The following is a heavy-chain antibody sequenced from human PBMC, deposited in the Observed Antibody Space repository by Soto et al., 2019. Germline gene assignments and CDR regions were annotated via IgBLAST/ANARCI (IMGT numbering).Heavy chain of an antibody. CDR2: ISPGDSES. D-gene: IGHD4-4*01. Sequence: PGESLKIPCKASGYSFSNYWIGWVRQMPGKGLEWMAIISPGDSESRYSPSFQGQVTISADKSISTAYLQWNSLKASDTAMYYCARPSNNYVAHWGQGTLVTVSS. V-gene: IGHV5-51*01. CDR3: ARPSNNYVAH. CDR1: GYSFSNYW. J-gene: IGHJ4*02.